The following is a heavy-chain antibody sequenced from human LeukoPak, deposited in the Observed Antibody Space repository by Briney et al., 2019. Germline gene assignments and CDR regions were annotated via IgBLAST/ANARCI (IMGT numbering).Heavy chain of an antibody. CDR3: AKDKRSYYGMDV. CDR2: ISGSGGST. V-gene: IGHV3-23*01. J-gene: IGHJ6*02. Sequence: GGSLRLSCAASGFTVSSNYMSWVRQAPGKGLEWVSAISGSGGSTYYADSVKGRFTISRDNSKNTLYLQMNSLRAEDTAVYYCAKDKRSYYGMDVWGQGTTVTVSS. CDR1: GFTVSSNY. D-gene: IGHD1-1*01.